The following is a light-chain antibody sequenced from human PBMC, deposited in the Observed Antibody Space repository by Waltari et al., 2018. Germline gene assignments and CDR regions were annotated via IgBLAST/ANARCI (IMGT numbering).Light chain of an antibody. Sequence: EIVLTQSAGTLSLSLGERATVSCRASQSASRALAWYQQKPGQAPRLLIYGASTRATGIPDRFSGSGSGTDFSLTISRLEPDDFAVYYCQHYLRLPVTFGQGTTVEI. CDR2: GAS. CDR3: QHYLRLPVT. V-gene: IGKV3-20*01. CDR1: QSASRA. J-gene: IGKJ1*01.